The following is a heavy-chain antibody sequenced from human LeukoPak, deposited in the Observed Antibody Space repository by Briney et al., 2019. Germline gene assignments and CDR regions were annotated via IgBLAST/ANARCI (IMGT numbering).Heavy chain of an antibody. CDR1: GFTFSSYW. D-gene: IGHD1-26*01. CDR3: ASQGGSGSFEDY. J-gene: IGHJ4*02. CDR2: IKQDGSEK. V-gene: IGHV3-7*01. Sequence: GGSLRLSCAASGFTFSSYWMSWVRQAPGKGLEWVANIKQDGSEKYYVDSVKGRFTISRDNAKNSLYLQMNGLRAEDTAVYYCASQGGSGSFEDYWGQGTLVTVSS.